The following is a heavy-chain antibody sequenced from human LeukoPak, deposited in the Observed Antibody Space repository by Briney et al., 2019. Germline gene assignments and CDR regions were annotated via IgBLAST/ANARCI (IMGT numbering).Heavy chain of an antibody. CDR1: GFTFSTYS. Sequence: GGSLRLSCAASGFTFSTYSMHWVRQAPGKGLEWVSSISTSSSYIYYADSVKGRFTISRDNAKNSLFLQMSGLRAEDTAVYYCAREERRVSSRIDFSGQGTLVTVSS. CDR3: AREERRVSSRIDF. CDR2: ISTSSSYI. D-gene: IGHD1-26*01. J-gene: IGHJ4*02. V-gene: IGHV3-21*01.